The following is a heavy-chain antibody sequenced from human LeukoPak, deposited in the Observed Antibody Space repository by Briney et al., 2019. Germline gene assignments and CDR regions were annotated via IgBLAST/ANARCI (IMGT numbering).Heavy chain of an antibody. CDR3: ARRYYYYYYMDV. CDR1: GGSFSGYY. V-gene: IGHV4-34*01. CDR2: INHSGST. J-gene: IGHJ6*03. Sequence: SSETLSLTCAVYGGSFSGYYWSWIRQPPGKGLELIGEINHSGSTNYNPSLKSRVTISVDTSKNQFSLKLSSVTAADTAVYYCARRYYYYYYMDVWGKGTTVTVSS.